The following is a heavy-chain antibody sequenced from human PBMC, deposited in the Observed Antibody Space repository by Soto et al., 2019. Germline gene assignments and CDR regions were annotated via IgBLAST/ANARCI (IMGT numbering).Heavy chain of an antibody. Sequence: PGGSLRLSCAASGFTFSSYAMHWVRQAPGKGLEWVAVISYDGSNKYYADSVKGRFTISRDNSKNTLYLQMNSLRAEDTAVYYCARDYLRNFDYWGQGTLVTVS. CDR1: GFTFSSYA. D-gene: IGHD3-3*01. CDR3: ARDYLRNFDY. J-gene: IGHJ4*02. V-gene: IGHV3-30-3*01. CDR2: ISYDGSNK.